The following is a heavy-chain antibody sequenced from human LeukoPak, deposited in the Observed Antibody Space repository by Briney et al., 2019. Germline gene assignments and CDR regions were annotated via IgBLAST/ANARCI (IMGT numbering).Heavy chain of an antibody. CDR3: AKDKSAVVGPLDY. CDR1: GFTFDDYA. D-gene: IGHD6-19*01. Sequence: GGSLRLSCAASGFTFDDYAMHWVRQAPGKGLEWVSGISWNSGSIGYADSVKGRFTISRDNAKNSLYLQMNSLRAEDAALYYCAKDKSAVVGPLDYWGQGTLVTVSS. V-gene: IGHV3-9*01. CDR2: ISWNSGSI. J-gene: IGHJ4*02.